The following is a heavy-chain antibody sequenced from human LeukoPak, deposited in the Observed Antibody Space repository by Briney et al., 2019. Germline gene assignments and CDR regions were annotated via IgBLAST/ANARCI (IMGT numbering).Heavy chain of an antibody. CDR1: GGSISSGDYY. V-gene: IGHV4-30-4*08. Sequence: SETLSLTCSVSGGSISSGDYYWSWIRQPPGKGLEWIGYIFYSGTTYYNPSLKSRLTISVDTSKNQSSLKLNSVTAADTAVYYCARDGYYGSASGIGFDPWGQGILVTVSS. CDR2: IFYSGTT. CDR3: ARDGYYGSASGIGFDP. D-gene: IGHD3-10*01. J-gene: IGHJ5*02.